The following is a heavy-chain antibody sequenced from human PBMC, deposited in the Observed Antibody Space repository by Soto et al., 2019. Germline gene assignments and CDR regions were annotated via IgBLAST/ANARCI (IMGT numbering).Heavy chain of an antibody. J-gene: IGHJ2*01. CDR1: GYTFTSYA. CDR2: INPGNGNT. CDR3: ARGASSVTTFYFDL. Sequence: QVQVVQSGAEVKKPGASVKVSCKASGYTFTSYAMHWVRQAPGQRLEWMGWINPGNGNTKNSQKFQGRVTITRDTFASTAYMELSSLTSEDTAVYYFARGASSVTTFYFDLWGRGTLVTVSS. V-gene: IGHV1-3*01. D-gene: IGHD4-17*01.